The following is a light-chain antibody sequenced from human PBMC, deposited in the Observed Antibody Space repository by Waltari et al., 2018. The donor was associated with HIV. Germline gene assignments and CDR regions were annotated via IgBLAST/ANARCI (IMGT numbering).Light chain of an antibody. J-gene: IGLJ3*02. V-gene: IGLV3-25*03. CDR3: QSADSSGAWV. CDR2: KDN. CDR1: ELPKHY. Sequence: SYDLTQPPSVSVSPGQTARIACSGDELPKHYSYWYQQRPGQAPVLLIYKDNERPSGITGRFSGSCSGTTVTLTITGVQADDEADYWCQSADSSGAWVFGGGTKLTVL.